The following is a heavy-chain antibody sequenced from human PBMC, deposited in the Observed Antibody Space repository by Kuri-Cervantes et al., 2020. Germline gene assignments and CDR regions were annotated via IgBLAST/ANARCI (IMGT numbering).Heavy chain of an antibody. CDR2: ISSRGSAM. V-gene: IGHV3-11*04. CDR3: ARDSNWNDDGIDY. J-gene: IGHJ4*02. Sequence: GESLKISCAASGFTFSDYYMSWIRQAPGKGLEWVSYISSRGSAMHYADSVKGRSTISRDNTKNSLYLQMNSLRAEDTAVYYCARDSNWNDDGIDYWGQGTLVTVSS. D-gene: IGHD1-20*01. CDR1: GFTFSDYY.